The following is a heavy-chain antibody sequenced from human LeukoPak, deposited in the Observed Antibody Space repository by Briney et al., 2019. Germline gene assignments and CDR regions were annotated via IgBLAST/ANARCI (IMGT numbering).Heavy chain of an antibody. V-gene: IGHV1-2*02. CDR2: INPNSGGT. Sequence: ASVKVSCKASGYTFTGYYMHWVRQAPGQGLEWMGWINPNSGGTNYAQKFQGRVTMTRDTSISTAYMELSRLRSDDTAVYYCARDPPYSSGWNPVGGYWGQGTLVTVSS. CDR1: GYTFTGYY. J-gene: IGHJ4*02. CDR3: ARDPPYSSGWNPVGGY. D-gene: IGHD6-25*01.